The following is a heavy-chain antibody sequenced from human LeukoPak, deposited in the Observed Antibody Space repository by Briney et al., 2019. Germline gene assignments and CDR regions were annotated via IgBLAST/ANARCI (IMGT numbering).Heavy chain of an antibody. CDR2: INPNSGGT. CDR1: GYTFTGYY. J-gene: IGHJ4*02. Sequence: GASVKVSCKASGYTFTGYYMHWVRQAPGQGLEWMGWINPNSGGTNYAQKFQGRVTMTRDTSISTAYMELSRLRSGDTAVYHCARVRGYYDSSGYFDYWGQGTLVTVSS. D-gene: IGHD3-22*01. CDR3: ARVRGYYDSSGYFDY. V-gene: IGHV1-2*02.